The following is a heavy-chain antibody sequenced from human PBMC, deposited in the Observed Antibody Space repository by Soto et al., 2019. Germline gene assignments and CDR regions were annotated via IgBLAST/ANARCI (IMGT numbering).Heavy chain of an antibody. CDR3: ALWGFRDGNNSKYNYSGMDV. Sequence: EQLVQSGAEVKKPGSSVKLSCKASGGTFNRYTISWVRQAPGQGFEWMGGIIPIFGTANYAQKFQGRVAIIADESTSAAYMELRSLRSEDTAVYYCALWGFRDGNNSKYNYSGMDVWGQGTTVTVSS. CDR1: GGTFNRYT. J-gene: IGHJ6*02. CDR2: IIPIFGTA. V-gene: IGHV1-69*01. D-gene: IGHD1-1*01.